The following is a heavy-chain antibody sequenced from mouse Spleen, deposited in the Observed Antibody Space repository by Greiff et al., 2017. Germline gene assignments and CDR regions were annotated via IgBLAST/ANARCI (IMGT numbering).Heavy chain of an antibody. Sequence: EVHLVESGGGLVKPGGSLKLSCAASGFTFSSYAMSWVRQTPEKRLEWVATISSGGSYTYYPDSVKGRFTISRDNAKNTLYLQMSSLRSEDTAMYYCARRTTDYFDYWGQGTTLTVSS. CDR3: ARRTTDYFDY. D-gene: IGHD1-1*01. J-gene: IGHJ2*01. CDR2: ISSGGSYT. CDR1: GFTFSSYA. V-gene: IGHV5-9-3*01.